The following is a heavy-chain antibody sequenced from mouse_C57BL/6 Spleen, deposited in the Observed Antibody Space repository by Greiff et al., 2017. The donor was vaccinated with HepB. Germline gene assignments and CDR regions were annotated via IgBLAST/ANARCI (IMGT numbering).Heavy chain of an antibody. CDR1: GYSFTGYF. Sequence: VQLQQSGPELVKPGDSVKISCKASGYSFTGYFMNWVMQSHGKSLEWIGRINPYNGDTFYDQKFKGKATLTVDKSSSTAHMELRSLTSEDSAVYDCARGVCGSSYWFAYWGQGTLVTVSA. V-gene: IGHV1-20*01. CDR2: INPYNGDT. CDR3: ARGVCGSSYWFAY. J-gene: IGHJ3*01. D-gene: IGHD1-1*01.